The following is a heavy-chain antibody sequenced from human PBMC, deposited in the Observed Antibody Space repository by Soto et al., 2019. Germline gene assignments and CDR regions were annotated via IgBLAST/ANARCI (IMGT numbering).Heavy chain of an antibody. D-gene: IGHD6-19*01. Sequence: SETLSLTCTVSGGSISSGDYYWSWIRQPPGKGLEWIGYMSHGGSTNYNPSLKSRVTILLDKSKNQFSLSLSFVTAADTATYYCARSFGWYAVDSWGQGILVTVSS. J-gene: IGHJ4*02. CDR3: ARSFGWYAVDS. CDR1: GGSISSGDYY. CDR2: MSHGGST. V-gene: IGHV4-30-4*01.